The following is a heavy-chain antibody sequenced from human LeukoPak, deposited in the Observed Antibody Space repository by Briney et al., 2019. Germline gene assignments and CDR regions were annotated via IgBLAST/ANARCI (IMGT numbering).Heavy chain of an antibody. CDR1: GGSFSGYY. J-gene: IGHJ5*02. Sequence: PSETLSLTCAVYGGSFSGYYWSWIRQPPGKGLEWIGEINHSGSTNYNPSLKSRVTISVDTSKNQFSLKLSSVTAADTAVYYCARELYVAVAGTAPNWFDPWGQGTLVTVSS. V-gene: IGHV4-34*01. CDR2: INHSGST. D-gene: IGHD6-19*01. CDR3: ARELYVAVAGTAPNWFDP.